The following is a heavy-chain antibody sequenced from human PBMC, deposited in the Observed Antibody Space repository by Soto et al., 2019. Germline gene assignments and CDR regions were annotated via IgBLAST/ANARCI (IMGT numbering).Heavy chain of an antibody. D-gene: IGHD6-19*01. CDR2: IYYSGST. Sequence: SKTLSLTCTVSGGSISSYYWSWIRQPPGKGLEWIGYIYYSGSTNYNPSLKSRVTISVDTSKNQFSLKLSSVTAADTAVYYCASSGYSSGWYIGQVDYWGQGTLVTVSS. CDR3: ASSGYSSGWYIGQVDY. CDR1: GGSISSYY. J-gene: IGHJ4*02. V-gene: IGHV4-59*01.